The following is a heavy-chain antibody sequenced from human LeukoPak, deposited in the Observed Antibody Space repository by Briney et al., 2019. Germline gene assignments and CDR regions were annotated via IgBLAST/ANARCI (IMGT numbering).Heavy chain of an antibody. CDR3: AKDKGYIATTGILSDH. D-gene: IGHD1-1*01. CDR1: GFTFDDFA. J-gene: IGHJ4*02. V-gene: IGHV3-43D*04. Sequence: VGSLRLSCAASGFTFDDFAMHWVRQAPGGGLEWVSLVSWDGGTTFYADSVKGRFTVSRDNSINSLYLQMNNLRVEDTAFYYCAKDKGYIATTGILSDHWGTGTLVTVSS. CDR2: VSWDGGTT.